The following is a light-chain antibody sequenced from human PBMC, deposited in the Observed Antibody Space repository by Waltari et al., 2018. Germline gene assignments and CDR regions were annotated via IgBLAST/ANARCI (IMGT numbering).Light chain of an antibody. CDR3: QQYGSSVMYT. CDR2: GAS. J-gene: IGKJ2*01. Sequence: VLPQSPGTLSLSPGERVTLPCRASQSLSKKYLAWYQQKPGQAPRLLIYGASSRAAGIPDRFSGSGSGTDFTLTISRLEPEDFAMYYCQQYGSSVMYTFGQGTKLEIK. V-gene: IGKV3-20*01. CDR1: QSLSKKY.